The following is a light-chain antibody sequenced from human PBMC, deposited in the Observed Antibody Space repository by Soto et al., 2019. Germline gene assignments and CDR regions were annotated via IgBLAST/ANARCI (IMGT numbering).Light chain of an antibody. CDR3: SPYTSSSTLYV. J-gene: IGLJ1*01. Sequence: QSVLTQPRSVSGSPGQSVTISCTGTSSDVGGYNYVSWYLQHPGKAPKVMIYDVSKRPSGVPDRFSGSKSGNTASLTISGLQAEDEADYYCSPYTSSSTLYVFGTGTKVTVL. V-gene: IGLV2-11*01. CDR2: DVS. CDR1: SSDVGGYNY.